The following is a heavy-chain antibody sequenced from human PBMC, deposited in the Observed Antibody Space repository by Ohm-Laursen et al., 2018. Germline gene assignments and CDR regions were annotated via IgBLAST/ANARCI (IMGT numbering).Heavy chain of an antibody. Sequence: VSSVKVSCKASGYTFTSYGISWVRQAPGQGLEWMGWISAYNGNTNYAQKLQGRVTMTTDTSTSTAYMELRSLRSDDTAVYYCAGYNYYYYGMDVWGQGTTVTVSS. CDR1: GYTFTSYG. CDR2: ISAYNGNT. J-gene: IGHJ6*02. CDR3: AGYNYYYYGMDV. V-gene: IGHV1-18*01.